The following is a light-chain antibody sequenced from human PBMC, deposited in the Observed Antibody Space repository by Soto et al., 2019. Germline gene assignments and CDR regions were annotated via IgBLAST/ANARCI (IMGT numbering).Light chain of an antibody. J-gene: IGKJ1*01. Sequence: IVLTQSPAIMSLSPGESASLSCRASQSVSDYLAWYQQKPGPAPTLFLYDLSNRATGIPARFSGSGSGTDFPLTISSLKPEDFAVYFCPQRYDWPWTFALGTKVDIK. CDR1: QSVSDY. CDR3: PQRYDWPWT. V-gene: IGKV3-11*01. CDR2: DLS.